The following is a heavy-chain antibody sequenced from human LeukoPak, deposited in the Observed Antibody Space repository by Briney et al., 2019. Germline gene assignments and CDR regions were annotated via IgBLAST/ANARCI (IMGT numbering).Heavy chain of an antibody. V-gene: IGHV3-23*01. J-gene: IGHJ4*02. D-gene: IGHD6-13*01. CDR1: GFTFSSYA. CDR3: AKGIAAAGKNYFDF. Sequence: PGGSLRLSCAASGFTFSSYAMSWVRQAPGKGLVWVSAISGSGGSTYYADSVKGRFTISRDNSRNTLFLQMNSLRAEDTAVDYCAKGIAAAGKNYFDFWGQGTLVTVSS. CDR2: ISGSGGST.